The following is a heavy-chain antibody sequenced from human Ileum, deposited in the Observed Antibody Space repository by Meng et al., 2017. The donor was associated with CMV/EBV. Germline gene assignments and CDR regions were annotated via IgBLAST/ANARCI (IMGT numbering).Heavy chain of an antibody. CDR2: IYPSGST. J-gene: IGHJ4*02. D-gene: IGHD6-13*01. CDR3: AKEQSIGRAGSGVFDF. CDR1: GYSTSGYV. Sequence: GSVLKKPADTMAADCNASGYSTSGYVCSWIRQPAGKGLEWMGRIYPSGSTSCNPHHVSRVIMSIDNTTIHTSQRLLSVTGADTAVYFCAKEQSIGRAGSGVFDFWGQGALVTVSS. V-gene: IGHV4-4*07.